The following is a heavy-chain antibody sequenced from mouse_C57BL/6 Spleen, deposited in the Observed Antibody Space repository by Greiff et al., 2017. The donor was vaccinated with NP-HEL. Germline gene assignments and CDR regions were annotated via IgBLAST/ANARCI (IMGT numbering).Heavy chain of an antibody. CDR1: GYTFTSYW. Sequence: QVQLQQSGAELAKPGASVKLSCKASGYTFTSYWMHWVQQRPGPGLEWIGYINPSSGYTKYNQKFKDKATLTADKSSSTAYMQLSSLTYEDSAVYYCARDYDRYAMDYWGQGTSVTVSS. J-gene: IGHJ4*01. CDR3: ARDYDRYAMDY. D-gene: IGHD2-4*01. CDR2: INPSSGYT. V-gene: IGHV1-7*01.